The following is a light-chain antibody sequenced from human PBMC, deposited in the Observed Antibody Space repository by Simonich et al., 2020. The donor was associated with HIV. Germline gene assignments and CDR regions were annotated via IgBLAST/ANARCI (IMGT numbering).Light chain of an antibody. V-gene: IGKV3-15*01. CDR3: QQYNKWPLL. J-gene: IGKJ2*01. CDR2: AAS. Sequence: EIVMTQSPATLSVSPGERATLSCRASQIVSSNLAWYQQKPGQPPRLLIYAASTRATGVPDRFSGSGSGTQFTLTISGMQSEDFAVYYCQQYNKWPLLFGQGTKLEIK. CDR1: QIVSSN.